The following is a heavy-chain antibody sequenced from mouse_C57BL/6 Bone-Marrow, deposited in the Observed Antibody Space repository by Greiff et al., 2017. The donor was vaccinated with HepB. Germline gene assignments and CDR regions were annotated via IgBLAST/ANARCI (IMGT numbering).Heavy chain of an antibody. J-gene: IGHJ3*01. CDR3: ARDWDDAY. Sequence: EVKLVESGAELVKPGASVKLSCTASGFNIKDYYMHWVKQRTEQGLEWIGRIDPEDGETKYAPKFKGKGTITADTSSNTAYMQLSSLTSEDTAVYYCARDWDDAYWGQGTLVTVSA. CDR2: IDPEDGET. D-gene: IGHD4-1*01. V-gene: IGHV14-2*01. CDR1: GFNIKDYY.